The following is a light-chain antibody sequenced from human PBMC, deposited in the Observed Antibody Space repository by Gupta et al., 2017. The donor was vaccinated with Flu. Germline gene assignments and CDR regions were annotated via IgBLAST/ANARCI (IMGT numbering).Light chain of an antibody. CDR1: SFGSKG. J-gene: IGLJ1*01. CDR3: QVWDSSSDHPHV. V-gene: IGLV3-21*03. Sequence: KTTSTTGGGNSFGSKGWHCYQQRHGQAPVLLVYDDSDRRSGMPARCSCSNSGTTATLTISRVEAGDEADYYCQVWDSSSDHPHVFGTGTKVTVL. CDR2: DDS.